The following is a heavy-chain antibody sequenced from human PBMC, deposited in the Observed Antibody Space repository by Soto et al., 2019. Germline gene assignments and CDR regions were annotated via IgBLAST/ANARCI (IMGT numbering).Heavy chain of an antibody. CDR1: GYTFTSYG. D-gene: IGHD3-22*01. J-gene: IGHJ2*01. V-gene: IGHV1-18*04. CDR2: ISAYNGNT. Sequence: GVSVKVSCKASGYTFTSYGISWVRQAPGQGLEWMGWISAYNGNTNYAQKFQGRVTITADTSANTVYLELSSLRSEDTAVYYCASTKYDSSAYYYWYLGLWGRGTLVTVSS. CDR3: ASTKYDSSAYYYWYLGL.